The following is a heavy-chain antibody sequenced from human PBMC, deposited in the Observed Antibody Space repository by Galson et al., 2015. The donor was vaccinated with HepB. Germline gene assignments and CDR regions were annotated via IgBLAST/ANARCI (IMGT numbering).Heavy chain of an antibody. D-gene: IGHD6-19*01. V-gene: IGHV1-69*04. J-gene: IGHJ6*02. CDR1: GGTFNNYP. CDR3: AREMYSSRYYHYGVDV. Sequence: SVKVSCKASGGTFNNYPISWVRQAPGQGPEWMGRIIPVIGFTNYAQKFQDRVKLTADTSTDTAYMELRSLRSDDTGVYYCAREMYSSRYYHYGVDVWGQGTTVTVSS. CDR2: IIPVIGFT.